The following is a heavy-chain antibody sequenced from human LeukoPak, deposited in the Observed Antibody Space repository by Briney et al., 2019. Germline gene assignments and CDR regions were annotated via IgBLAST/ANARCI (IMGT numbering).Heavy chain of an antibody. J-gene: IGHJ6*03. CDR2: INPNSGGT. D-gene: IGHD1-26*01. CDR1: GDTFTGYY. Sequence: GASVKVSCKASGDTFTGYYMHWVRQAPGQGLEWMGWINPNSGGTNYAQKFQDRVSMTRGTSISTAYLELSRLRSDDTAVYYCARVPMGAYFYYMDVWGKGTTVTVSS. CDR3: ARVPMGAYFYYMDV. V-gene: IGHV1-2*02.